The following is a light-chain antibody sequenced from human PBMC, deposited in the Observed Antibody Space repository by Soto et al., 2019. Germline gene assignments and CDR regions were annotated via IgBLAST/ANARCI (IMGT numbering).Light chain of an antibody. CDR3: QLYYVYPRP. CDR2: GGF. CDR1: QRATSSY. Sequence: IMLTNSPGTLSVSPGEGATLSRRASQRATSSYVAWYQQKPGEAPRLLIHGGFGRAFGTTDRFRGRGSGTDFTLPIIILQSEDFVTYCSQLYYVYPRPFSQGTKVDI. V-gene: IGKV3-20*01. J-gene: IGKJ1*01.